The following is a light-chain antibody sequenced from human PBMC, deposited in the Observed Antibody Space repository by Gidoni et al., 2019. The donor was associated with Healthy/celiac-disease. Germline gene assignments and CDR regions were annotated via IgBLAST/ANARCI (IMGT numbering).Light chain of an antibody. CDR1: QSVSSY. CDR3: KQRRNWPLT. V-gene: IGKV3-11*01. Sequence: DIALTQPPATLSLSPGESATLPCRTSQSVSSYLAWYQQKPGQAPKLLIYEASNRATGIPDRFSGSGSGTDFTLTISSLEPEDFAVYYCKQRRNWPLTFGGGTKVEIK. J-gene: IGKJ4*01. CDR2: EAS.